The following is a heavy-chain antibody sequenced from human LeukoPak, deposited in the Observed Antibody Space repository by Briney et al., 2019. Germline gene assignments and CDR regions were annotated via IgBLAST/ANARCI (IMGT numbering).Heavy chain of an antibody. J-gene: IGHJ4*02. D-gene: IGHD3-22*01. V-gene: IGHV4-4*02. CDR1: GGSISSSNW. CDR3: ARDAGLYYYDSPFDY. Sequence: PSETLSLTCAVSGGSISSSNWWSWVRQPPGKGLEWIGEIYHSGSTNYNPSLKSRVTISVDKSKNQFSLKLSSVTAADTAVYYCARDAGLYYYDSPFDYWGQGTLVTVSS. CDR2: IYHSGST.